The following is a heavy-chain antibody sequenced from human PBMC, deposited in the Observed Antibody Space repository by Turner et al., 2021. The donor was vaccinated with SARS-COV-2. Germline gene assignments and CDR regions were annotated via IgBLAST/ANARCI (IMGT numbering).Heavy chain of an antibody. V-gene: IGHV1-24*01. CDR3: ATGGSALRFFDWLYGMDV. D-gene: IGHD3-9*01. J-gene: IGHJ6*02. CDR2: FDPEDGET. CDR1: GYTLTELS. Sequence: QVQLVQSGAEVKKPGASVKVSCKVSGYTLTELSMHWVRQAPGKGLEWMGGFDPEDGETIYAQKFQGRVTMTEDTSTDTAYMELSSLRSEDTAVYYCATGGSALRFFDWLYGMDVWGQGTTVTVSS.